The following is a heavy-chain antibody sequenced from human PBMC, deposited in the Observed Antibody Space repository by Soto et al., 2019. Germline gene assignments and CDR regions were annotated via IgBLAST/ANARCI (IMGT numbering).Heavy chain of an antibody. Sequence: GSLRLSCEASGFRFNSYSMNWVRQAPQKGLEWVSLIDARSNYIYYADSVKGRFTISRDNARNSLYLQMDSLRVEDTAVYYCVRENEMAGATSAFEYWGQGTPVTVSS. CDR3: VRENEMAGATSAFEY. CDR1: GFRFNSYS. J-gene: IGHJ4*02. V-gene: IGHV3-21*06. CDR2: IDARSNYI. D-gene: IGHD1-26*01.